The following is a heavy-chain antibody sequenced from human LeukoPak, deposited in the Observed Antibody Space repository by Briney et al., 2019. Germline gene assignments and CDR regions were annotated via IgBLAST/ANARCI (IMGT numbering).Heavy chain of an antibody. CDR2: INHSGST. Sequence: PSETLSLTCAVYGGSFSGYYWSWIRQPPGKGLEWIGEINHSGSTNYNPSLKSRVTISVDTSKNQFSLKLSSVTAADTAVYYCARITASNLLYYYMDGWGKGNTGNVSS. CDR3: ARITASNLLYYYMDG. J-gene: IGHJ6*03. D-gene: IGHD3-10*01. V-gene: IGHV4-34*01. CDR1: GGSFSGYY.